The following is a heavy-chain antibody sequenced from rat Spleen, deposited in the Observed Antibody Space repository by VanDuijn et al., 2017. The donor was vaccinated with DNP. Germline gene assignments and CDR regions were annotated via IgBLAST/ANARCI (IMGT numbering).Heavy chain of an antibody. J-gene: IGHJ2*01. V-gene: IGHV5-7*01. CDR3: TRHFITTFDY. CDR2: ISPSGGST. Sequence: EVQLVESGGGLVQPGRSLKLSCAASGFTFSDYAMAWVRQSPKKGLEWVAYISPSGGSTYYRDSVKGRFTISRDNAKGTLYLQVDSLRSEETATYYCTRHFITTFDYWGQGVMVTVSS. CDR1: GFTFSDYA. D-gene: IGHD1-10*01.